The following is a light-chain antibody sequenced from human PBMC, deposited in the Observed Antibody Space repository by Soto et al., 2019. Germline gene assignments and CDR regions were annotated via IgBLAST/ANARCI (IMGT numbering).Light chain of an antibody. J-gene: IGKJ5*01. CDR3: QQYFSYPIT. CDR1: QSINRF. Sequence: DIQMTQSPSSLSASVGDRVTITCRASQSINRFLNWYQQKPGKAPKLLIYAASSLQSGVPSRFSGSGSGTDFTLTISSLQSEDFATYYCQQYFSYPITFGQGTRLEIK. V-gene: IGKV1-39*01. CDR2: AAS.